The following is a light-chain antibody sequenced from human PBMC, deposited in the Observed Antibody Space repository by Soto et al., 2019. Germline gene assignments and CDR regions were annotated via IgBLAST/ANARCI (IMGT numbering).Light chain of an antibody. Sequence: DIVMTQSPATLSVAPGERVTFSCRASQGVSRKLAWYQHKPGQAPRLLISDASTGATGIPARFSGSGSGTEFTLTISSLQSEDCAIYYCQQYHTWPITF. CDR1: QGVSRK. V-gene: IGKV3-15*01. CDR2: DAS. J-gene: IGKJ5*01. CDR3: QQYHTWPIT.